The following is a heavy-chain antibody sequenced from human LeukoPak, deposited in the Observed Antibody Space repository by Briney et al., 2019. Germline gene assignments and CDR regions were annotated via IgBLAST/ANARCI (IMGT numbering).Heavy chain of an antibody. V-gene: IGHV1-69*06. D-gene: IGHD6-19*01. CDR3: ARMWTSGGYIVY. Sequence: VASVTVSCMPSVDTFSSYVISWVRQAPGQGLAWMGRIIPIFGTASYAQKFQGRVTITADKSTSTAYMELSSLRSEDTAVYYCARMWTSGGYIVYWGQGTLVSVSS. CDR1: VDTFSSYV. J-gene: IGHJ4*02. CDR2: IIPIFGTA.